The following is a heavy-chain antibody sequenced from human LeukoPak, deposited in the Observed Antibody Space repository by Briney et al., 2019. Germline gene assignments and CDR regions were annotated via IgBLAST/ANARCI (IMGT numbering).Heavy chain of an antibody. J-gene: IGHJ4*02. V-gene: IGHV1-69*13. CDR1: GGTFSSYA. D-gene: IGHD3-10*01. CDR2: IIPIFGTA. Sequence: SVKVSCKASGGTFSSYAISWVRQAPGQGLEWMGGIIPIFGTANYAQKFQGRVTITADESTSTAYMELSSLRFEDTAVYYCARGGAITMVRGVILDYWGQGTLVTVSS. CDR3: ARGGAITMVRGVILDY.